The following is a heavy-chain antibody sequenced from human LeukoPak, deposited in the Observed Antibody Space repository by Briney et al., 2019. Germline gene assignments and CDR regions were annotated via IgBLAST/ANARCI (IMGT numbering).Heavy chain of an antibody. V-gene: IGHV3-21*01. CDR2: ISGSSSYI. D-gene: IGHD6-13*01. Sequence: PDGSLRLSCAASGFTFSTYRMNWVRQAPGKGLEWVSCISGSSSYIYYADSVKGRFTISRDNAKNSLYLQMNSLRAEDTAVYYCARDMTSSWYGDFQDWGPGSPVTVSS. J-gene: IGHJ1*01. CDR1: GFTFSTYR. CDR3: ARDMTSSWYGDFQD.